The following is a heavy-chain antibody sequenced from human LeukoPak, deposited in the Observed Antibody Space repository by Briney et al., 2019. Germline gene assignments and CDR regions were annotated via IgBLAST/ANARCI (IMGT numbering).Heavy chain of an antibody. Sequence: GGSLRLSCAASGFTFRDYSMHWVRQAPGKGLEWAAIISYDGSQKYYADSVKGRFTISRDNSKNTLYLQMNSLRAEDTAVYYCAKVEGSTSSVRAPDYWGQGTLVTVSS. D-gene: IGHD2-2*01. CDR2: ISYDGSQK. CDR1: GFTFRDYS. CDR3: AKVEGSTSSVRAPDY. J-gene: IGHJ4*02. V-gene: IGHV3-30*04.